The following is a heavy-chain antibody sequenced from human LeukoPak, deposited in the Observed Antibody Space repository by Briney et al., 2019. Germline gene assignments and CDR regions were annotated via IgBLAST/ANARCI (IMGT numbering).Heavy chain of an antibody. J-gene: IGHJ6*02. CDR2: IIPILGIA. D-gene: IGHD3-3*01. V-gene: IGHV1-69*02. Sequence: ASVKVSCKASGGTFSSYTISWVRQAPGQGLEWTGRIIPILGIANYAQKFQGRVTITADKSTSTAYMELSSLRSEDTAVYYCAAGQAKGDFWSGYRVDDYYYGMDVWGQGTTVTVSS. CDR3: AAGQAKGDFWSGYRVDDYYYGMDV. CDR1: GGTFSSYT.